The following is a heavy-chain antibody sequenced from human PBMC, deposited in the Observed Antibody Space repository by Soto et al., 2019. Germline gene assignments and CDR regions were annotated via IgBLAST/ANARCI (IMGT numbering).Heavy chain of an antibody. V-gene: IGHV1-69*13. D-gene: IGHD3-3*01. CDR3: ARAREITIFGVVIYSFDY. CDR1: GGTFSSYA. CDR2: IIPIFGTA. J-gene: IGHJ4*02. Sequence: VASVKVSCKASGGTFSSYAISWVRQAPGQGLEWMGGIIPIFGTANYAQKFQGRVTITADESTSTAYMELSSLRSEDTAVYYCARAREITIFGVVIYSFDYWGQGTLVTVSS.